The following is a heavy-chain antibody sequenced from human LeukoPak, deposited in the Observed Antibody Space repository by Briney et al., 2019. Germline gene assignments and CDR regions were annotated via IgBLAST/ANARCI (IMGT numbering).Heavy chain of an antibody. Sequence: PSETLSLTCTVSGGSISSSSYYWGWIRQPPGKGLEWIGSIYYSGSTYYNPSLKSRVTISVDTSKNQFSLKLSSVTAADTAVYYCARDIVVVPAAILGGAFDIWGQGTMVTVSS. CDR3: ARDIVVVPAAILGGAFDI. CDR2: IYYSGST. V-gene: IGHV4-39*01. J-gene: IGHJ3*02. D-gene: IGHD2-2*01. CDR1: GGSISSSSYY.